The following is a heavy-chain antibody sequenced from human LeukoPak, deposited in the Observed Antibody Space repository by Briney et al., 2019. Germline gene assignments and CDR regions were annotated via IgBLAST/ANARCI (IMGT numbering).Heavy chain of an antibody. Sequence: SETLSLTCAVYGGSFSGYYWSWIRQPPGKGLERIGEINHSGSTNYNPSLKSRVTISVDTSKNQFSLKLSSVTAADTAVYYCARGQIVVVPAATIRRTNWFDPWGQGTLVTVSS. D-gene: IGHD2-2*01. CDR1: GGSFSGYY. V-gene: IGHV4-34*01. CDR3: ARGQIVVVPAATIRRTNWFDP. J-gene: IGHJ5*02. CDR2: INHSGST.